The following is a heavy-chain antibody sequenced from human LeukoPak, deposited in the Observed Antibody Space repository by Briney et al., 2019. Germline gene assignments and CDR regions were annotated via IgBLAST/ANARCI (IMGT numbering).Heavy chain of an antibody. CDR3: ARPHYYDSSGYYGGPFDY. Sequence: PGRSLRLSCAASGFTFSSYAMHWVRQAPGKGLEWVAVISYDGSNKYYADSVKGRFTISRDNSKNTLYLQMNSLRAEDTAVYYCARPHYYDSSGYYGGPFDYWGQGTLVTVSS. V-gene: IGHV3-30*04. D-gene: IGHD3-22*01. CDR2: ISYDGSNK. CDR1: GFTFSSYA. J-gene: IGHJ4*02.